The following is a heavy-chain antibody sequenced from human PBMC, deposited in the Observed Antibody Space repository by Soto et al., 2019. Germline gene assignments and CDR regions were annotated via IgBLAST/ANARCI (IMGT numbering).Heavy chain of an antibody. CDR3: ARRGVSGPVDY. J-gene: IGHJ4*02. Sequence: QLQLQESGPGLVKPSETLSLTCTVSGGSISSSSYYWGWIRQPPGKGLEWIGNIYYSGSAYYNPSLKSRVTTSVDISKNNFSLKLSSVTAEDTAVYYCARRGVSGPVDYWGQGTLVTVSS. CDR2: IYYSGSA. CDR1: GGSISSSSYY. D-gene: IGHD3-10*01. V-gene: IGHV4-39*02.